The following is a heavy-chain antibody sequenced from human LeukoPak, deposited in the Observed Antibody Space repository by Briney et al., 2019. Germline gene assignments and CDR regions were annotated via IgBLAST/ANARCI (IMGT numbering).Heavy chain of an antibody. CDR2: ISGSGGST. CDR1: GFTFSSYS. Sequence: PGGSLRLSCAASGFTFSSYSMNWVRQAPGKGLEWVSAISGSGGSTYYADSVKGRFTISRDNSKNTLYLQMNSLRAEDTAVYYCAKDPMGLVAPTELAVRFDYWGQGTLVTVSS. CDR3: AKDPMGLVAPTELAVRFDY. D-gene: IGHD2-15*01. J-gene: IGHJ4*02. V-gene: IGHV3-23*01.